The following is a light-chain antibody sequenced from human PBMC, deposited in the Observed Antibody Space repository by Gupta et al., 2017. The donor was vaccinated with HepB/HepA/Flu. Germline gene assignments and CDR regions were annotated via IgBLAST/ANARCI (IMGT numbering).Light chain of an antibody. CDR1: QSVSTY. Sequence: EIVLTQPPATLSLSPGERASLSCRACQSVSTYLAWYQQKPGQAPRLLIYDASNRATGVPARFSGSGSGTDFTLTISSLEPEDFAVYYCQQRSNWPPSLTFGGGTKVKIK. V-gene: IGKV3-11*01. CDR2: DAS. CDR3: QQRSNWPPSLT. J-gene: IGKJ4*01.